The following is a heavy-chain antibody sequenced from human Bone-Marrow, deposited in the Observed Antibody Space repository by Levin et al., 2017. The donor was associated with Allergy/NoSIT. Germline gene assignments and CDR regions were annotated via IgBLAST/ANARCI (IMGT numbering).Heavy chain of an antibody. V-gene: IGHV1-69*02. CDR3: APEGEIVPTGRTHR. J-gene: IGHJ1*01. Sequence: GASVKVSCKASGGTFSSYPISWVRQAPGQGLEWMGRIIPSLGIGNYAQKFEGRVAITADTSTGTAYMEMNRLTSEDTAVYYCAPEGEIVPTGRTHRWGQGTLLIVSS. CDR1: GGTFSSYP. D-gene: IGHD1-1*01. CDR2: IIPSLGIG.